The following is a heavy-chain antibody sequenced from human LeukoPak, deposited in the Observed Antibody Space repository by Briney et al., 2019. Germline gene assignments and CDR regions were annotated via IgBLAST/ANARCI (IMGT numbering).Heavy chain of an antibody. D-gene: IGHD3-10*01. J-gene: IGHJ4*02. CDR2: IYYTGST. Sequence: SETLSLTCTVSGGSISSGGYYWSWIRQPPGKGLEWIGYIYYTGSTNYNPSLKSRVTISVDTSKNQFSLKLSSVTAADTAVYYCARGDSPYITLFDYWGQGTLVTVSS. CDR3: ARGDSPYITLFDY. V-gene: IGHV4-61*08. CDR1: GGSISSGGYY.